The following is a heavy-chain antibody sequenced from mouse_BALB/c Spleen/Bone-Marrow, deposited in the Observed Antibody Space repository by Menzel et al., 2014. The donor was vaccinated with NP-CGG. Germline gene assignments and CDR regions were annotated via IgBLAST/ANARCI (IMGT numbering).Heavy chain of an antibody. V-gene: IGHV1-15*01. J-gene: IGHJ3*01. CDR1: GYNITDYE. CDR2: IDPETGGT. Sequence: SGAELGRPGASVTLSCQASGYNITDYEMHWVKQTPVHGLEWIGAIDPETGGTAYNQKFKGKATLTADKSSSTAYRELRSLTSEDSAVYYCTRSETGPFAYWGQGTLVTVSA. CDR3: TRSETGPFAY. D-gene: IGHD4-1*01.